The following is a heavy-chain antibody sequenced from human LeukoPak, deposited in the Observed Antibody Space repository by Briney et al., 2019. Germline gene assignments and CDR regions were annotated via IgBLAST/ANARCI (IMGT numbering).Heavy chain of an antibody. CDR3: VKESTSSGYYYAPDY. D-gene: IGHD3-22*01. J-gene: IGHJ4*02. V-gene: IGHV3-23*01. CDR2: ISGSGATT. CDR1: GFSFRTYA. Sequence: AGSLTLSSAASGFSFRTYAMTWVRQAPGKGLEWVSSISGSGATTYNADPLKGRFTISRDNSENTLYLQMNSLRAEDTAVYYCVKESTSSGYYYAPDYWGQGTLVTVS.